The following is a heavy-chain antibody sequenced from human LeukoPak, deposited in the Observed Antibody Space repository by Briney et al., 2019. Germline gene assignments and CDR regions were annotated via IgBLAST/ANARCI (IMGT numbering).Heavy chain of an antibody. CDR1: GYSISSGFY. CDR3: ASGIFGLVITVMDY. V-gene: IGHV4-38-2*02. J-gene: IGHJ4*02. CDR2: IYYSGST. Sequence: SETLSLTCTVPGYSISSGFYWGWIRQPPGKGLEWIGSIYYSGSTYYNPSLKSRVTISVDTSKNQFSLKLSSVTAADTAVYYCASGIFGLVITVMDYWGQGTLVTVSS. D-gene: IGHD3-9*01.